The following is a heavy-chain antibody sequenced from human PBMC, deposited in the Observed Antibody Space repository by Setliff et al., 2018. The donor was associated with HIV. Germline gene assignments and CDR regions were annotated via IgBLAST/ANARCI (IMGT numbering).Heavy chain of an antibody. CDR3: ARDPGDYDRKFDH. J-gene: IGHJ4*02. CDR2: TFDNGNT. V-gene: IGHV4-61*03. CDR1: GGSFIGSSFQ. D-gene: IGHD3-22*01. Sequence: PSETLSLTCTVSGGSFIGSSFQSTWLRQTPGKGLEWIAYTFDNGNTHYNPSLESRVTLSLDTSRNLFSLRLASVTAADTAVYYCARDPGDYDRKFDHWGQGALVTVSS.